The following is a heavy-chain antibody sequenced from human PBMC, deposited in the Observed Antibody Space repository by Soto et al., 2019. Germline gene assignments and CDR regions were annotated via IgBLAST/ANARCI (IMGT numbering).Heavy chain of an antibody. Sequence: EVQLVESGGDSVPPGGSLRLSCAASGFTFSNFWMSWLRQAPGRGLGWVANTNQDGTEKNYLESVRGRFTISRDNAKNSLSLQIHSLRAEDTAVYYCAKDGSGWSVTWGQGTPVIVSS. D-gene: IGHD6-19*01. J-gene: IGHJ5*02. CDR2: TNQDGTEK. CDR3: AKDGSGWSVT. CDR1: GFTFSNFW. V-gene: IGHV3-7*01.